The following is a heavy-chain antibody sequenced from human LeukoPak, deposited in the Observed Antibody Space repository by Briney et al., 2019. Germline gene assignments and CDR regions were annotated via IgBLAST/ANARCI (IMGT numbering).Heavy chain of an antibody. CDR1: GFTFSSYG. CDR2: ISYDRSNK. J-gene: IGHJ4*02. CDR3: ARDGGGDITMVYYFDY. V-gene: IGHV3-30*03. D-gene: IGHD3-10*01. Sequence: GGSLRLACAASGFTFSSYGMHWVRQAPGKGLEWVAVISYDRSNKYYADSVKGRFTMSRDNSKNTLYLQMNSLRAEDTAVYYCARDGGGDITMVYYFDYWGQGTLVTVSS.